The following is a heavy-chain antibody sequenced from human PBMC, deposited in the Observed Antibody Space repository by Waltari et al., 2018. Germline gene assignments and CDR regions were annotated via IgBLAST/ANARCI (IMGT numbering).Heavy chain of an antibody. CDR3: ARIYDFWSGYSDDAFDI. Sequence: QVQLVQSGAEVKKPGSSVKVSCKASGGTFSSYAISWVRPAPRPGLEWMGGIIPICGTANYAQKFQGRVTITADESTSTAYMELSSRRSEDTAVYYCARIYDFWSGYSDDAFDIWGQGTMVTVSS. J-gene: IGHJ3*02. V-gene: IGHV1-69*01. D-gene: IGHD3-3*01. CDR1: GGTFSSYA. CDR2: IIPICGTA.